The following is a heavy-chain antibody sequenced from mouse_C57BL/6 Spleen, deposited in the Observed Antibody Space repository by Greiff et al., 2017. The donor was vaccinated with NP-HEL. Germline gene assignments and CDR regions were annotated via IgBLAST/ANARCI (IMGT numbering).Heavy chain of an antibody. J-gene: IGHJ2*01. Sequence: QVQLQQPGAELVRHGSSVKLSCKASGYTFTSYWMHWVKQRPIQGLEWIGNIDPSDSETHYNQKFKDKATLTVDKSSSTAYMQLSSLTSEDSAVYYCARAEDWDGYYFDYWGQGTTLTVSS. V-gene: IGHV1-52*01. CDR1: GYTFTSYW. CDR2: IDPSDSET. CDR3: ARAEDWDGYYFDY. D-gene: IGHD4-1*01.